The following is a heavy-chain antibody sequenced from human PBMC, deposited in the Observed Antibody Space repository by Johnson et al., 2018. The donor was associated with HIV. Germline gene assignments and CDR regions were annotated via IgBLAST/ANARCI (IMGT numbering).Heavy chain of an antibody. CDR2: ISYDGSNK. V-gene: IGHV3-30*03. D-gene: IGHD2-21*02. J-gene: IGHJ3*02. Sequence: QVQLVESGGGVVQPGRSLRLSCAASGFTFGSYGMHWVRQAPGKGLEWVAVISYDGSNKYYADSVKGRFTISRDNSKNTLDLQMNSLRDEDTAVYYCARDAEEYCGGDCYLWGLGAFDIWGQGTMVTVSS. CDR1: GFTFGSYG. CDR3: ARDAEEYCGGDCYLWGLGAFDI.